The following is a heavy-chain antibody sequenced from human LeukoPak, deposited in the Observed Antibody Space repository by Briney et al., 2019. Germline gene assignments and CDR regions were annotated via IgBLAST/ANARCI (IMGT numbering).Heavy chain of an antibody. CDR2: ISGSGGST. J-gene: IGHJ4*02. CDR1: GFTFSSYA. CDR3: AKEIGAAVYFDY. D-gene: IGHD6-25*01. Sequence: GGSLRLSCAASGFTFSSYAMSWVCQAPGKGLEWVSAISGSGGSTYYADSVKGRFTISRDNSKNTAYLQMNSLRVEDTAVYYCAKEIGAAVYFDYWSQGTLVTVSS. V-gene: IGHV3-23*01.